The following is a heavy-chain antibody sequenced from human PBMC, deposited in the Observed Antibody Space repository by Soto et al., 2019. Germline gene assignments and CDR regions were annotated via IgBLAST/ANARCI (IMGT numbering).Heavy chain of an antibody. J-gene: IGHJ3*02. V-gene: IGHV1-18*01. Sequence: QVQLVQSGAEVKKPGASVKVSCKASGYAFTSFGITWVRQAPGQGLEWMGWIGTYHGNTNYAQKLQGRVTVTRDTSTTSAHMELRSLKSDDTAVYYCARDNTDAYDIWGQGTMVTVSS. CDR2: IGTYHGNT. CDR1: GYAFTSFG. CDR3: ARDNTDAYDI.